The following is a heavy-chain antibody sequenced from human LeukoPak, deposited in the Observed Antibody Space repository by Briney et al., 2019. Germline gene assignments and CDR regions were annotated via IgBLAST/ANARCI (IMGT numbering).Heavy chain of an antibody. J-gene: IGHJ1*01. CDR2: IRYDGSNK. CDR3: AKGRPTRYSSSWQEYFQH. D-gene: IGHD6-13*01. V-gene: IGHV3-30*02. CDR1: GFTFSSYG. Sequence: GGSLRLSCAASGFTFSSYGMHWVRQAPGKGLEWVAFIRYDGSNKYYADSVKGRFTISRDNSKNTLYLQMNSLRAEDTAVYYCAKGRPTRYSSSWQEYFQHGGQGTLVTVSS.